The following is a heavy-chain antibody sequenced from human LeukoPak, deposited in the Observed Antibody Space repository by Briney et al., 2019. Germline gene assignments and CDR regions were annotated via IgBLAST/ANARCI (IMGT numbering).Heavy chain of an antibody. CDR2: ISGSGSSA. V-gene: IGHV3-23*01. CDR1: GFTFSSYA. J-gene: IGHJ4*02. D-gene: IGHD1-14*01. Sequence: TGGSLRLSCAASGFTFSSYAMTWVRQAPGEGLQWVSDISGSGSSAYYADSVRGRFTISRDNAKNTLDLQMYSLRAEDTAVYYCARSLTTDTTRYYFDYWGQGTLVTVSS. CDR3: ARSLTTDTTRYYFDY.